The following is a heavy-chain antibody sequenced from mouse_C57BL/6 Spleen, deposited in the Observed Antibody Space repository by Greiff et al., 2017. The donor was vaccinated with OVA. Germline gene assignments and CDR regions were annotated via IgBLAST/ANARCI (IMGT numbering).Heavy chain of an antibody. V-gene: IGHV1-80*01. Sequence: QVQLKQSGAELVKPGASVKISCKASGYAFSSYWMNWVKQRPGKGLEWIGQIYPGDGDTNYNGKFKGKATLTADKSSSTAYMQHSSLTSEDSAVYSWARCAYSNYGGFAYWGQGTLVTVSA. CDR2: IYPGDGDT. D-gene: IGHD2-5*01. CDR3: ARCAYSNYGGFAY. CDR1: GYAFSSYW. J-gene: IGHJ3*01.